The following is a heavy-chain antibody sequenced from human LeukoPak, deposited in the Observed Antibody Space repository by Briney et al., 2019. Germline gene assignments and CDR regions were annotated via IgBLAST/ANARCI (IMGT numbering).Heavy chain of an antibody. J-gene: IGHJ4*02. V-gene: IGHV1-18*01. CDR3: YYRVSSGYLT. Sequence: ASVKVSCKASGYTFTSYGISWVRQAPGQGLEWMGWISPFNGNTNYTQKLQGRVTVTTDTSTTTAYMELSSLRSDDTAVYYCYYRVSSGYLTWGQGTLVAVSS. CDR1: GYTFTSYG. D-gene: IGHD3-22*01. CDR2: ISPFNGNT.